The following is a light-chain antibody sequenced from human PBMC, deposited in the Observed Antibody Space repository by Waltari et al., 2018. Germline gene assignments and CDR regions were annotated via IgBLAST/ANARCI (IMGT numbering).Light chain of an antibody. V-gene: IGKV3-15*01. Sequence: EVVMTQSPATMSVSPGDTATLSCRASQSIADNLAWYQQRPGQAPRLLIYRASARATGIPARFRGSGSGTEFTLTINTLQSEDSAVYYCQQYNRWPPVTFGPGTKVEIE. CDR1: QSIADN. J-gene: IGKJ3*01. CDR2: RAS. CDR3: QQYNRWPPVT.